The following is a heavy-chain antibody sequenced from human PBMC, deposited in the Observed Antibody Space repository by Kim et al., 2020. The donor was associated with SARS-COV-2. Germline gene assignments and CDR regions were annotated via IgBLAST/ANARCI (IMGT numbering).Heavy chain of an antibody. J-gene: IGHJ6*02. V-gene: IGHV3-33*01. Sequence: GGSLRLSCAASGFTFSSYGMHWVRQAPGKGLEWVAVIWYDGSNKYYADSVKGRFTISRDNSKNTLYLQMNSLRAEDTAVYYCARNLAVAGALGYYGMDVWGQGTTVTVSS. D-gene: IGHD6-19*01. CDR1: GFTFSSYG. CDR3: ARNLAVAGALGYYGMDV. CDR2: IWYDGSNK.